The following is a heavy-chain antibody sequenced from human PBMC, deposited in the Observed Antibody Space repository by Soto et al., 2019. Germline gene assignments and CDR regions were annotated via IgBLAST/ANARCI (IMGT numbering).Heavy chain of an antibody. CDR3: AIASVRTGTFNI. Sequence: QVQLVQSGAEVKKPGSSVKVSCKASGGTFTSYAINWVRQAPGQGLEWMGRIIPISGTANHAQKFQGKVTTTADDSTCTAYMELSSLRSEDTSVYYCAIASVRTGTFNIWGQGTMVTVSS. CDR1: GGTFTSYA. V-gene: IGHV1-69*15. J-gene: IGHJ3*02. CDR2: IIPISGTA. D-gene: IGHD1-1*01.